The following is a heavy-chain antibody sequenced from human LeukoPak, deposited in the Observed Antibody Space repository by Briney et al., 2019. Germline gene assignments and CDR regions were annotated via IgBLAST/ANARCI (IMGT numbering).Heavy chain of an antibody. J-gene: IGHJ4*02. V-gene: IGHV1-69*13. CDR1: GGTFSSYA. CDR2: ITPIFGTA. CDR3: ARDPIYSGSYRGGGY. Sequence: ASVKVSCKASGGTFSSYAISWVRQAPGQGLEWMGGITPIFGTANYAQKFQGRVTITADESTSTAYMELSSLRSEDTAVYYCARDPIYSGSYRGGGYWDQGTLVTVSS. D-gene: IGHD1-26*01.